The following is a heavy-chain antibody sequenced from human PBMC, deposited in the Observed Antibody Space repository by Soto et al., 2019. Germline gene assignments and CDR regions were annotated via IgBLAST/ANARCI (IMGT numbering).Heavy chain of an antibody. V-gene: IGHV4-59*12. J-gene: IGHJ6*02. D-gene: IGHD6-19*01. CDR1: GGSISSYY. Sequence: SETLSLTCTISGGSISSYYWSWIRQTPGKGLEWIGYVYYTGSTHYDPSLKSRITIPLDTSKNQISLKLSSVTAADTAVYYCASSPVTGIYYAMDVWGQGTTVTVSS. CDR3: ASSPVTGIYYAMDV. CDR2: VYYTGST.